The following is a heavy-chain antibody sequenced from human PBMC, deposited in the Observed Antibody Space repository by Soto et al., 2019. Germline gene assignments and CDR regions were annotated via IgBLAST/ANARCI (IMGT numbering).Heavy chain of an antibody. CDR3: AIFTPSSGSYSPPAPYFDY. Sequence: ASVKVSCKASGYTFTSYGISWVRQAPGQGLEWMGWISAYNGNTNYAQKLQGRVTMTTDTSTSTAYMELRSLRSDDTAVYYCAIFTPSSGSYSPPAPYFDYWGQGTLVTVSS. D-gene: IGHD1-26*01. V-gene: IGHV1-18*01. CDR1: GYTFTSYG. CDR2: ISAYNGNT. J-gene: IGHJ4*02.